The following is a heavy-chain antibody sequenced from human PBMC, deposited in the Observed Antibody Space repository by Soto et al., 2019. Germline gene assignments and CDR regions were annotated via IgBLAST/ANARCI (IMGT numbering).Heavy chain of an antibody. CDR2: IYYSGST. V-gene: IGHV4-59*08. Sequence: VSGGSISSYYWSWIRQPPGKGLEWTGYIYYSGSTNYNPSLKSRVTISVDTSKNQFSLKLSSVTAADTAVYYCARHGIAARPFDYWGQGTLVTVSS. D-gene: IGHD6-6*01. CDR3: ARHGIAARPFDY. CDR1: GGSISSYY. J-gene: IGHJ4*02.